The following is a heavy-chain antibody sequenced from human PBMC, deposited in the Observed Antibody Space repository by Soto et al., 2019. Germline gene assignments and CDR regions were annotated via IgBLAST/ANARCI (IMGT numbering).Heavy chain of an antibody. Sequence: SLRLPCSASGFTFNDYYMSWIRPAPGQGLAWVSPLSSSGATVYYADSVKGRFPISRDNAKKSVYLQMNSLRADDTAVYYCAREVEYWFDPWGQGTLVTVSS. CDR1: GFTFNDYY. V-gene: IGHV3-11*01. D-gene: IGHD2-8*02. J-gene: IGHJ5*02. CDR2: LSSSGATV. CDR3: AREVEYWFDP.